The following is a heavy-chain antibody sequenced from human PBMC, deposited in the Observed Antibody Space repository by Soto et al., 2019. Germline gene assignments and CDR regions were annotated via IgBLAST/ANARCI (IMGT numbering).Heavy chain of an antibody. Sequence: GASVKVSCKASGGTFSSYTISWVRQAPGQGLEWMGRIFPILGIANYAQKFQGRVTITADKSTSTAYMELSSLRSEDTAVFYCATAATQTFYSGYATQWVDYWGQGTLVTVSS. CDR1: GGTFSSYT. CDR3: ATAATQTFYSGYATQWVDY. CDR2: IFPILGIA. V-gene: IGHV1-69*02. J-gene: IGHJ4*02. D-gene: IGHD5-12*01.